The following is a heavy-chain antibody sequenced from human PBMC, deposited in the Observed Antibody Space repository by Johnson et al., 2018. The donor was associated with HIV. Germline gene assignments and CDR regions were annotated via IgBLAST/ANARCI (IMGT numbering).Heavy chain of an antibody. J-gene: IGHJ3*02. V-gene: IGHV3-7*01. D-gene: IGHD2-15*01. Sequence: VQLVESGGGLVQPGGSLRLSCAASGFTFSSYWMHWVRQAPGKGLVWVANIKQDGGEKYYVDSVKGRFTISRDNAKNSLYLQMNSLRAEDTAVYYCAREGVEGAFDIWGQGTMVTVSS. CDR2: IKQDGGEK. CDR3: AREGVEGAFDI. CDR1: GFTFSSYW.